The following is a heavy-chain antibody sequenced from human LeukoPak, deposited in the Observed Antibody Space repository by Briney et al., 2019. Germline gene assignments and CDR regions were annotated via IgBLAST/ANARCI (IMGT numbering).Heavy chain of an antibody. Sequence: NPSETLSLTCAVYGGSFSGYYWSWIRQPPGKGLEWIGYIYYSGSTYYNPSLKSRVTISVDTSKNQFSLKLSSVTAADTAVYYCARGVVVAANTGDAFDIWGQGTMVTVSS. D-gene: IGHD2-15*01. V-gene: IGHV4-59*12. J-gene: IGHJ3*02. CDR2: IYYSGST. CDR3: ARGVVVAANTGDAFDI. CDR1: GGSFSGYY.